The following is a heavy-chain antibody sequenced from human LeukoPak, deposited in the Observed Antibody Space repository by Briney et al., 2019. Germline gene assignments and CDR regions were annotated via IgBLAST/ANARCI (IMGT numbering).Heavy chain of an antibody. D-gene: IGHD3-22*01. CDR3: ARDPTYYYDSSGYYGDAFDI. J-gene: IGHJ3*02. Sequence: SETLSLTCTVSGGSISSGSYYWSWIRQPAGKGLEWIGRIYTSGSTNYNPSLKSRVTISVDTSKNQFSLKLSSVTAADTAVYYCARDPTYYYDSSGYYGDAFDIWGQGTMATVSS. CDR2: IYTSGST. CDR1: GGSISSGSYY. V-gene: IGHV4-61*02.